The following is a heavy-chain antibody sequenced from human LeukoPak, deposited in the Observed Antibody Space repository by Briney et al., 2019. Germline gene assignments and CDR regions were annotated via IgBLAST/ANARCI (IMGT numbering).Heavy chain of an antibody. CDR1: GGSISSYY. J-gene: IGHJ4*02. V-gene: IGHV4-4*07. CDR2: IYTSGST. CDR3: ARDSRYYDSSAQTDYFDS. Sequence: SETLSLTCTVSGGSISSYYWSWIRQPAGKGLEWIGRIYTSGSTNYNPSLKSRVTMSVDTSKNQFSLKLSSVTAADTAVYYCARDSRYYDSSAQTDYFDSWGQGTLVTVSS. D-gene: IGHD3-22*01.